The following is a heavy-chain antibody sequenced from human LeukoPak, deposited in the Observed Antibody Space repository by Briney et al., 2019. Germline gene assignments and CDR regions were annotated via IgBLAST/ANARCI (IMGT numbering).Heavy chain of an antibody. D-gene: IGHD2-21*02. CDR3: ARAVVVTAIMGAFDI. CDR1: GGSFSGYY. V-gene: IGHV4-34*01. J-gene: IGHJ3*02. CDR2: INHSGST. Sequence: SETLSLTCAVYGGSFSGYYWRWIRQPPGKGLEWIGEINHSGSTNYNPSLKSRVTISVDTSKNQFSLKLSSVTAADTAVYYCARAVVVTAIMGAFDIWGQGTMVTVSS.